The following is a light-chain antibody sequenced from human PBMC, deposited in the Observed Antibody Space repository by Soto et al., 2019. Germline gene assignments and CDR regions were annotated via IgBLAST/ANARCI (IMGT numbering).Light chain of an antibody. CDR2: GAS. CDR3: QQYGSSPKT. J-gene: IGKJ1*01. V-gene: IGKV3-20*01. Sequence: DIDLTQSPGTLALSPRERVTFSCRASQTVAGSYLAWYQQKPGQAPRLLIHGASTRATGIPDRFSGSGSGTDFTLTISRLEPEDFAVYYCQQYGSSPKTFGQGTKVDIK. CDR1: QTVAGSY.